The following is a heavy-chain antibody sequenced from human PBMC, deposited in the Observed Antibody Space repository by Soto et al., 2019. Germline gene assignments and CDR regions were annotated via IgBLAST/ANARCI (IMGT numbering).Heavy chain of an antibody. J-gene: IGHJ6*02. CDR2: INPNSGGT. Sequence: SVKVSCKASGYTFTGYYMHWVRQAPVQGLEWMGWINPNSGGTNYAQKFQGWVTMTRDTSISTAYMELSRLRSDDTAVYYCARTGRDYYYYGMDVWGQGTTVTVSS. CDR3: ARTGRDYYYYGMDV. V-gene: IGHV1-2*04. CDR1: GYTFTGYY. D-gene: IGHD3-10*01.